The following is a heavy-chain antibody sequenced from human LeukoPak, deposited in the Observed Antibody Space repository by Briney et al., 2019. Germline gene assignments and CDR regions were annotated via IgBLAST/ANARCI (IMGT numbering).Heavy chain of an antibody. V-gene: IGHV4-34*01. CDR1: GGSFSGYY. CDR3: ARRRTSSSSPDY. D-gene: IGHD6-13*01. CDR2: INHSGST. J-gene: IGHJ4*02. Sequence: SETLSLTCAVYGGSFSGYYWSWIRQPPGKGLEWIGEINHSGSTNYNPSLKSRVTISVDTSKNQFSLKLSSVTAADTAVYYCARRRTSSSSPDYWGQGTLVTVSS.